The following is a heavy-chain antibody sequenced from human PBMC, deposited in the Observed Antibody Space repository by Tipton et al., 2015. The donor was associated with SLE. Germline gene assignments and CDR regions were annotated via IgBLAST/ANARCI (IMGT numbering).Heavy chain of an antibody. V-gene: IGHV1-18*01. CDR3: AADLAPRGICTRDICHMRVVHWFFT. CDR1: GYTFTSYA. Sequence: QSGPEAKNLGASVTVSCKASGYTFTSYAITWVRQAPGQGLEWMGWMSGYNGNTYYPQNFQGRVTMTTNTSTSTAYMELRSLKSHDTAVYCCAADLAPRGICTRDICHMRVVHWFFTWCQGPLFYVSS. D-gene: IGHD2-8*01. CDR2: MSGYNGNT. J-gene: IGHJ5*02.